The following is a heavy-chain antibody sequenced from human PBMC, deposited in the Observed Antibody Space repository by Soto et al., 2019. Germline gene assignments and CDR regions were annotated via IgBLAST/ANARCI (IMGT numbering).Heavy chain of an antibody. D-gene: IGHD3-10*01. Sequence: EVQLAESGGGLVQPGGSLRLSCAASGFTFSSYWMHWVRQAPGKGLVWVSRINSDGTSTFYADSVKGRFTISRDNAKNVLYLQINSLRDEDTAVYYCARGIRGYYGSDYWGQGTLVTVSS. J-gene: IGHJ4*02. CDR2: INSDGTST. V-gene: IGHV3-74*01. CDR1: GFTFSSYW. CDR3: ARGIRGYYGSDY.